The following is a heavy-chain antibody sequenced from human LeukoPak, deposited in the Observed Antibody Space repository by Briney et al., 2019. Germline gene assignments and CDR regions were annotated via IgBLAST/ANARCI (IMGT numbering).Heavy chain of an antibody. D-gene: IGHD3-10*01. J-gene: IGHJ3*02. CDR1: GFTFSSYA. Sequence: GGSLRLSCAASGFTFSSYAMHWVRQAPGKGLEWVAVISYDGSNKYYADSVKGRFTISRDNSKNTLYLQMNSLRAEDTAVYYCARGWVYFGWGAFDIWGQGTMVTVSS. V-gene: IGHV3-30*04. CDR2: ISYDGSNK. CDR3: ARGWVYFGWGAFDI.